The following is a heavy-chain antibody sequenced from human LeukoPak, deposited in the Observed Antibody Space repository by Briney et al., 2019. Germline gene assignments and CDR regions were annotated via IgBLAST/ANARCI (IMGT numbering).Heavy chain of an antibody. CDR2: ISSRGSTI. J-gene: IGHJ4*02. CDR1: GFTFSSYE. CDR3: ARFGIVASDAVDY. V-gene: IGHV3-48*03. Sequence: QPGGSLRLSCAASGFTFSSYEMNWVRQAPGKGLEWISYISSRGSTIYYADSVKGRFTISRDNAKNSLSLQMNSLRAEDTAVYYCARFGIVASDAVDYWGQGTLVTVSP. D-gene: IGHD3-22*01.